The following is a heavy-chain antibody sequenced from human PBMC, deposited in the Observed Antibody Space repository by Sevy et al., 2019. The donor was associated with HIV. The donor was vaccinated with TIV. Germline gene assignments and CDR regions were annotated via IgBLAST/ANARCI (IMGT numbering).Heavy chain of an antibody. CDR1: GYTFTDYY. CDR3: ARAIKGTYCSESNYRHFDS. D-gene: IGHD2-15*01. V-gene: IGHV1-2*02. CDR2: MNPSSGAT. J-gene: IGHJ4*02. Sequence: ASVKVSCKASGYTFTDYYIHWVRQAPGQGLEWVGWMNPSSGATLYAQKFKARVTMTRDTSMTTASMDLTNLESDDTAVYVCARAIKGTYCSESNYRHFDSWGQGTLVTVSS.